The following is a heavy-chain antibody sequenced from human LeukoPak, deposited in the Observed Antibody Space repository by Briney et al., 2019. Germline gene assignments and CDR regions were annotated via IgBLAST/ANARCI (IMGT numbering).Heavy chain of an antibody. J-gene: IGHJ4*02. CDR1: GDSINDYY. D-gene: IGHD3-3*01. CDR2: IYSTGST. CDR3: ARGAEYYAIWRGYAGYSDY. Sequence: SETLSLTCSVFGDSINDYYWSWIRQPPGKGLEWIGYIYSTGSTNYNPSLKSRVTISVDTSKDQFSLKLNSVTAADTAVYYCARGAEYYAIWRGYAGYSDYWGQGIPVTVSS. V-gene: IGHV4-59*01.